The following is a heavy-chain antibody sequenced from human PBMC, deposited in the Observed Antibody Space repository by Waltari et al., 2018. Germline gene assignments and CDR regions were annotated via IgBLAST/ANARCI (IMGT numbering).Heavy chain of an antibody. V-gene: IGHV3-74*01. J-gene: IGHJ4*02. CDR2: IKYDGTTR. CDR3: ARDLDWVLFDS. CDR1: GFSFSSCW. Sequence: EVQLVESGGDLVQPGGSLRLSCAASGFSFSSCWMHWVRQAAGEGLAWVSRIKYDGTTRAYADSVKGRFTISRDNAKNTLFLQMSGLRAEDTAVYYCARDLDWVLFDSWGQGTLVTVSS. D-gene: IGHD3-9*01.